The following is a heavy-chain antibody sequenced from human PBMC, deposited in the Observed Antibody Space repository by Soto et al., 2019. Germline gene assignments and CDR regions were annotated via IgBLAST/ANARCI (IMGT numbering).Heavy chain of an antibody. Sequence: RGSLKISCKGSGYSFTSYWIGWVRQMPGKGLESMGIIYPGDSDTRYSPSFQGQVTISADKSISTAYLQWSSLKASDTAMYYCARTAAAGKYYYGMDVWGQGTTVTVSS. V-gene: IGHV5-51*01. J-gene: IGHJ6*02. CDR3: ARTAAAGKYYYGMDV. D-gene: IGHD6-13*01. CDR2: IYPGDSDT. CDR1: GYSFTSYW.